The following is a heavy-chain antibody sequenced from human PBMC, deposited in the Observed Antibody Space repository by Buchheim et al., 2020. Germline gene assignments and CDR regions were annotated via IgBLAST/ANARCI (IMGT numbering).Heavy chain of an antibody. J-gene: IGHJ4*02. Sequence: QVQLVESGGGVVQPGRSLRLSCAASGFTFSSYAMHWVRQAPGKGLEWVAVISYDGSNKYYADSVKGRFTISRDNSKNTLYLQMNSLRAEDTAVYYCARDPGTAAAGIDYWGQGTL. CDR3: ARDPGTAAAGIDY. D-gene: IGHD6-13*01. V-gene: IGHV3-30*04. CDR1: GFTFSSYA. CDR2: ISYDGSNK.